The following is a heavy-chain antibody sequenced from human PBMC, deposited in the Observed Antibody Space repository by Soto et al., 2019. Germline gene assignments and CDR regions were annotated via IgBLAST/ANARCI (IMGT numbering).Heavy chain of an antibody. D-gene: IGHD4-17*01. V-gene: IGHV4-30-4*01. Sequence: QLQLRESGPGLVKPSETLSLTCTVSGGSISGGVGGLYYWSWIRQPPGKGLEWIGYIYDSGSTYYNPSLKSRVTISVVTSKNQSSLRLSSVTAADTAVYYCAIEVIPLTTDWYFDHWGRGTLVTVSS. CDR2: IYDSGST. CDR3: AIEVIPLTTDWYFDH. J-gene: IGHJ2*01. CDR1: GGSISGGVGGLYY.